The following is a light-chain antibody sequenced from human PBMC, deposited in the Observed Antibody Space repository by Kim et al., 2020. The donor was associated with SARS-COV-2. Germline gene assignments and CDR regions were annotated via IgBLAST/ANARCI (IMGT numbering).Light chain of an antibody. Sequence: ASVGDRVTITCRASQDIANSLAWYQHKPGKVPQVLIYAASTLQSVVPSRFSGSGSGTEFTLTIGSLQTEDVATYYCQKYNSAPWTFGPGTKVDIK. CDR3: QKYNSAPWT. J-gene: IGKJ1*01. CDR2: AAS. CDR1: QDIANS. V-gene: IGKV1-27*01.